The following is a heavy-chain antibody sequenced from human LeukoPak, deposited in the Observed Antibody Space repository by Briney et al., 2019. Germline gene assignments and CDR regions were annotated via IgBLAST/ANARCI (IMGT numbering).Heavy chain of an antibody. CDR3: ARDSYSHSGNNWFDP. CDR1: GFTFSSYA. CDR2: ISYDGSTK. Sequence: PGGSLRLSCAASGFTFSSYAMHWVRQAPGKGLEWVVVISYDGSTKYYADSVKGRFTISRDNSKNTLYLQMNSLRLEDTAVYYCARDSYSHSGNNWFDPWGQGTLVTVSS. D-gene: IGHD3-10*01. V-gene: IGHV3-30*04. J-gene: IGHJ5*02.